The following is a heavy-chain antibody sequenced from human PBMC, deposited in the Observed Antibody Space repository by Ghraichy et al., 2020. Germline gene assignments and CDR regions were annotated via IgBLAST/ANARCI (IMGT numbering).Heavy chain of an antibody. CDR3: ARGELGIVVVPAAIPSQYYYYGMDV. CDR1: GGSFSGYY. V-gene: IGHV4-34*01. CDR2: INHSGST. D-gene: IGHD2-2*02. Sequence: SETLSLTCAVYGGSFSGYYWSWIRQPPGKGLEWIGEINHSGSTNYNPSLKSRVTISVDTSKNQFSLKLSSVTAADTAVYYCARGELGIVVVPAAIPSQYYYYGMDVWGQGTTVTVSS. J-gene: IGHJ6*02.